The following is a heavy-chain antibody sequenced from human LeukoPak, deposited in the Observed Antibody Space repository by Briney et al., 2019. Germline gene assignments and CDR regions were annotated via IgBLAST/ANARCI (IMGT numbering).Heavy chain of an antibody. J-gene: IGHJ6*03. CDR3: ARSPRIIIVRGLISYYYYMDV. CDR1: GFTFDDYG. Sequence: TGGSLRLYCAASGFTFDDYGMTWVRQAPGKGLEWVSGINWNGVSTGYADSVKGRFTISRDNAKNSLYLQMNSLRAEDTALYYCARSPRIIIVRGLISYYYYMDVWGKGTTVTVSS. CDR2: INWNGVST. V-gene: IGHV3-20*04. D-gene: IGHD3-10*01.